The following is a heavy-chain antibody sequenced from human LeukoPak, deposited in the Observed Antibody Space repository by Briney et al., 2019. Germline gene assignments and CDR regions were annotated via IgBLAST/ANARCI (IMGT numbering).Heavy chain of an antibody. CDR2: INPSAGTT. V-gene: IGHV1-46*01. Sequence: GASVKVSCKTSGYTFTGLYLHWVRQAPGQGLEWMGLINPSAGTTTYAQTFQGRVTVTRATSTSTVYMDLSSLKSEDTAVYYCERGKSSVWPVGLCMDVWGQGTTVTVSS. CDR3: ERGKSSVWPVGLCMDV. D-gene: IGHD6-19*01. J-gene: IGHJ6*02. CDR1: GYTFTGLY.